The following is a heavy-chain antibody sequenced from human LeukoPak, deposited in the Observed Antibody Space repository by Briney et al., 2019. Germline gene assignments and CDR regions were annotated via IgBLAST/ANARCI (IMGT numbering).Heavy chain of an antibody. CDR3: ARDIRGYIQSDGYFDY. J-gene: IGHJ4*02. CDR1: GFTFTSHA. V-gene: IGHV3-30*04. Sequence: PGGSLRLSCAASGFTFTSHAVHWVRQAQGKGLEWVAVLSDAGRVTLYSDSVKGRFTVSRDNPNNTLFLQMNSLRAEDSAVYYCARDIRGYIQSDGYFDYWGRGTLVTVSS. D-gene: IGHD1-1*01. CDR2: LSDAGRVT.